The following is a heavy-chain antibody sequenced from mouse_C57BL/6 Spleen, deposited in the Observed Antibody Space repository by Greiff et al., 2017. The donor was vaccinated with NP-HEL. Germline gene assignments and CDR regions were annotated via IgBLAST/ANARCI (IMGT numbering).Heavy chain of an antibody. D-gene: IGHD2-1*01. CDR1: GFTFSSYA. V-gene: IGHV5-4*01. Sequence: EVHLVESGGGLVKPGGSLKLSCAASGFTFSSYAMSWVRQTPEKRLEWVATISDGGSYTYYPDNVKGRFTISRDNAKNNLYLQMSHLKSEDTAMYYCARDKGNYPTGYFDYWGQGTTLTVSS. CDR2: ISDGGSYT. CDR3: ARDKGNYPTGYFDY. J-gene: IGHJ2*01.